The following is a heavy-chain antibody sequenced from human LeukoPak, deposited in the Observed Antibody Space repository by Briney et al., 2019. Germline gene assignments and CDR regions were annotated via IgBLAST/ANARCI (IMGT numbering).Heavy chain of an antibody. V-gene: IGHV4-61*02. J-gene: IGHJ6*03. CDR3: ARDSGGYYYYYYMDV. D-gene: IGHD3-10*01. CDR1: GGSISSSSYY. Sequence: SETLSLTCTVSGGSISSSSYYWSWIRQPAGKGLEWIGRIYTSGSTNYNPSLKSRVTISVDTSKNQFSLKLSSVTAADTAVYYCARDSGGYYYYYYMDVWGKGTTVTVSS. CDR2: IYTSGST.